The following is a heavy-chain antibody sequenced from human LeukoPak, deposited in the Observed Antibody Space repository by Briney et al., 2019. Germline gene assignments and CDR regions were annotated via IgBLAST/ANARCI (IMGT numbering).Heavy chain of an antibody. V-gene: IGHV1-2*02. J-gene: IGHJ4*02. CDR3: AREIRTYSSSYFDY. CDR2: INPNSGGT. CDR1: GYIFIGYY. Sequence: ASVKVSCKASGYIFIGYYMHWVRQAPGQGLEWMGWINPNSGGTNYAQKFQGRVTMTRDTSISTAYMELSRLRSDDTAVYYCAREIRTYSSSYFDYWGQGTLVTVSS. D-gene: IGHD6-13*01.